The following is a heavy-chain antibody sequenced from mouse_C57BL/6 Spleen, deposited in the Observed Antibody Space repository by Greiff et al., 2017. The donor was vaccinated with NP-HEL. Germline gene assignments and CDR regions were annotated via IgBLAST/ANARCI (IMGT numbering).Heavy chain of an antibody. D-gene: IGHD1-1*01. CDR1: GYTFTDYY. Sequence: EVQLQQSGPELVKPGASVKISCKASGYTFTDYYMNWVKQSHGKSLEWIGDINPNNGGTSYNQKFKGKATLTVDKSSSTAYMELRSLTSEDSAVYYCARENPDYYGSSYWYFDVWGTGTTVTVSS. CDR3: ARENPDYYGSSYWYFDV. CDR2: INPNNGGT. J-gene: IGHJ1*03. V-gene: IGHV1-26*01.